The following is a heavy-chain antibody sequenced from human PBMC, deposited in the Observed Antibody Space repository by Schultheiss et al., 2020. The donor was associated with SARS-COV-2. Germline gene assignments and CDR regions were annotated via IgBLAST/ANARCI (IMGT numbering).Heavy chain of an antibody. CDR2: ISYDGSNK. V-gene: IGHV3-30*01. CDR1: GFTFSSYA. Sequence: GGSLRLSCLASGFTFSSYAMHWVRQAPGKGLEWVAVISYDGSNKYYADSVKGRFTISRDKSKNTLSLQMNGLRAEDTAVYYCARDSSSSWFDYWGQGTLVTVSS. D-gene: IGHD6-13*01. CDR3: ARDSSSSWFDY. J-gene: IGHJ4*02.